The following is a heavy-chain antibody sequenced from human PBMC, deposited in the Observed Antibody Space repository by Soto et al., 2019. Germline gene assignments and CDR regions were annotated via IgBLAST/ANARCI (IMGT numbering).Heavy chain of an antibody. CDR2: INHSGST. CDR3: ARKQWPDAFDI. V-gene: IGHV4-34*01. CDR1: GGSFSGYY. Sequence: SETLSLTCAVYGGSFSGYYWSWIRQPPGKGLEWIGEINHSGSTNYNPSLKSRVTISVDTSKNQFSLKLSSVTAADTAVYYCARKQWPDAFDIWGQGTMVTVSS. J-gene: IGHJ3*02. D-gene: IGHD6-19*01.